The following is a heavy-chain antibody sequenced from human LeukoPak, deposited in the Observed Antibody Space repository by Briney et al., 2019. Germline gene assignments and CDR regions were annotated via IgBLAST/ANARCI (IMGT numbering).Heavy chain of an antibody. CDR3: AKDVGEQWLVGAFDI. J-gene: IGHJ3*02. CDR1: GFTFSSYE. V-gene: IGHV3-48*03. Sequence: GGSLRLSCAASGFTFSSYEMNWVRQAPGKGLEWVSYISSSGSTIYYADSVKGRFTISRDNAKNSLYLQMNSLRAEDMAFYYCAKDVGEQWLVGAFDIWGQGTVVAVSS. CDR2: ISSSGSTI. D-gene: IGHD6-19*01.